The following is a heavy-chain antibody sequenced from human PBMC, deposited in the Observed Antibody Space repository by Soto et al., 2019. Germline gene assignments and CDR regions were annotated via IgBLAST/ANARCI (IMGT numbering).Heavy chain of an antibody. J-gene: IGHJ6*02. CDR1: GYSFTSYW. Sequence: PGESLKISCKGSGYSFTSYWIGWVRQMPGKGLEWMGIIYPGDSDTRYSPSFQGQVTISADKSISTAYLQWSSLKASDTAMYYGVRATYYYYYGMDVWRQGTTVTVS. D-gene: IGHD1-26*01. CDR2: IYPGDSDT. CDR3: VRATYYYYYGMDV. V-gene: IGHV5-51*01.